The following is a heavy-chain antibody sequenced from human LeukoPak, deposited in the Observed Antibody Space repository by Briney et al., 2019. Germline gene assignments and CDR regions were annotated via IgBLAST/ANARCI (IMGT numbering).Heavy chain of an antibody. CDR2: INHSGST. V-gene: IGHV4-34*01. CDR1: GGSFSGYY. J-gene: IGHJ5*02. Sequence: SETLSLTCAVYGGSFSGYYWSWIRQPPGKGLGWIGEINHSGSTNYNPSLKSRVTISVDTSKNQFSLKLSSVTAADTAVYYCARVYYCSSTSCYSYRFDPWGQGTLVTVSS. CDR3: ARVYYCSSTSCYSYRFDP. D-gene: IGHD2-2*02.